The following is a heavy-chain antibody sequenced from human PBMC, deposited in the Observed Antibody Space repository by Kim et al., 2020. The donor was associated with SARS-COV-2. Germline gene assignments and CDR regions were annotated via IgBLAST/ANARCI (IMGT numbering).Heavy chain of an antibody. CDR2: IDGSDGTT. CDR3: MKGGWGWIWDH. V-gene: IGHV3-23*01. Sequence: GGSLRLSCTTSGFTFIGHAMSWVRQAPGQGLEWVSSIDGSDGTTYYVDPVKGRFTISRDDAKNTLYLQMRALRADATATYYCMKGGWGWIWDHWGQGTL. CDR1: GFTFIGHA. D-gene: IGHD2-2*03. J-gene: IGHJ4*02.